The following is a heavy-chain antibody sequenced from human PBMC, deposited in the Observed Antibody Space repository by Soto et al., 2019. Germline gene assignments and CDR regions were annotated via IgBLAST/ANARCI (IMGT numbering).Heavy chain of an antibody. CDR2: FSPILGTA. V-gene: IGHV1-69*16. J-gene: IGHJ4*02. CDR3: ARVVTSGSFPPFDY. CDR1: GDSFSRYS. D-gene: IGHD1-26*01. Sequence: QVQLVQSGAEVKEHGSSVRVSCKASGDSFSRYSFSWVRQAPGQGLEWMGGFSPILGTANYAQKFLLRLTITSDESTSTAYMGLNSLTFEDTAVYYCARVVTSGSFPPFDYWGQGTLVTVSS.